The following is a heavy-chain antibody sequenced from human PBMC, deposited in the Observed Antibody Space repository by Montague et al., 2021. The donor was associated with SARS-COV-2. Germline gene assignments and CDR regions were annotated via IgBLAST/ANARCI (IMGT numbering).Heavy chain of an antibody. V-gene: IGHV4-39*07. J-gene: IGHJ5*02. CDR2: LHEKRNT. CDR1: GVVELRRRSE. CDR3: ARDRGDYGGHNGNWFDP. D-gene: IGHD4-23*01. Sequence: SETLSLTCTVSGVVELRRRSEEHTSELPSHHVLVCRLLHEKRNTNYNPSLKSRVTISVDKSKNQFSLRLSSVTAADTAVYYCARDRGDYGGHNGNWFDPWGQGNLVTVSS.